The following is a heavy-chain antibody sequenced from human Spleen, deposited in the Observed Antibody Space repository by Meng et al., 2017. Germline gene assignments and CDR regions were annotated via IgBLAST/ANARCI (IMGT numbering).Heavy chain of an antibody. J-gene: IGHJ4*02. CDR1: GGPTSSGEYY. V-gene: IGHV4-30-4*01. D-gene: IGHD2-15*01. CDR3: ARVRCTGGSCYLLDY. CDR2: IYYSGST. Sequence: QVQLQESGPGLVKPSQTLSLTCSVSGGPTSSGEYYWSWIRQPPGKGLEWIGYIYYSGSTYYNPSLKSRVTISGDTSKNQFSLRLSSVTAADTAVYYCARVRCTGGSCYLLDYWGQGTLVTVSS.